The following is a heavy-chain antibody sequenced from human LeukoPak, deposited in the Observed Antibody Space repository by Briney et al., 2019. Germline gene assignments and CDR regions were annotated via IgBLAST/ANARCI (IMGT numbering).Heavy chain of an antibody. CDR3: AKDPTYDGLYY. Sequence: ASVKVSCKASGYTFTSYGISWVRQAPGQGLEWMGWISAYNGNTNYAQKFQGRVTMTRDTSISTAYMELSRLRSDDTAVYYCAKDPTYDGLYYWGQGTLVTVSS. CDR2: ISAYNGNT. V-gene: IGHV1-18*01. D-gene: IGHD3-22*01. CDR1: GYTFTSYG. J-gene: IGHJ4*02.